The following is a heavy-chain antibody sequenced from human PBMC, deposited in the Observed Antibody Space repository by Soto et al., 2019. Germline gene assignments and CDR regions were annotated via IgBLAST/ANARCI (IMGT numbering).Heavy chain of an antibody. CDR1: GFTFSSYA. CDR2: ISYDGSNK. D-gene: IGHD3-10*01. V-gene: IGHV3-30-3*01. J-gene: IGHJ4*02. CDR3: ARDRMVRGVIDY. Sequence: QVQLVESGGGVVQPGRYLRLSCAASGFTFSSYAMHWVRQAPGKGLEWVAVISYDGSNKYYADSVKGRFTISRDNSKNTLYLKMNSLRAEDTAVYYCARDRMVRGVIDYWGQGTLVTVSS.